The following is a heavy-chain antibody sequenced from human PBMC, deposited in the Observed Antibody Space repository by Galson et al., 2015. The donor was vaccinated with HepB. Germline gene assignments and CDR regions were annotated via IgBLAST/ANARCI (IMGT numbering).Heavy chain of an antibody. Sequence: SVKVSCKASGYTFTGYYIHWVRQVPGQGLEWMGWINPHSGGTNYAQKFQGRVTMTRDTSNNTAYMELSSLRSDDTAVYYCASAACTYATSCSPDFPWGQGTLVTVSS. D-gene: IGHD2-8*01. V-gene: IGHV1-2*02. CDR1: GYTFTGYY. J-gene: IGHJ5*02. CDR2: INPHSGGT. CDR3: ASAACTYATSCSPDFP.